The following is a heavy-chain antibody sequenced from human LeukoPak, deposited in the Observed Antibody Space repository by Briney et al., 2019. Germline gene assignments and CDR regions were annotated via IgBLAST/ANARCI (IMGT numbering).Heavy chain of an antibody. CDR2: ISGSGGRT. CDR1: GFTFSSYA. J-gene: IGHJ4*02. D-gene: IGHD2-8*01. CDR3: ANSLPAAIFSVLLMVYYDY. V-gene: IGHV3-23*01. Sequence: QPGRSLRLSCAASGFTFSSYAMSWVRQAPGKGLEWVSAISGSGGRTYYADSLKGRFTISRDNSKNTLYLQMNSLRAEDTAVYYCANSLPAAIFSVLLMVYYDYWGQGTLVTVSS.